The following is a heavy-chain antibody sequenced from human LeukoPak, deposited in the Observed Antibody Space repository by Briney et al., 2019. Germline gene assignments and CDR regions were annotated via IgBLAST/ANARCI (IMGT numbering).Heavy chain of an antibody. CDR3: ARGGAARLHFQN. CDR2: IYHSGST. J-gene: IGHJ1*01. D-gene: IGHD6-6*01. Sequence: SETLSLTCTVSGGSISTYYWNWIRQSPGKGLEWIGYIYHSGSTNYNPSLQSRVTISVDTSKNQFSLDLNSVTAADTAVYHCARGGAARLHFQNWGQGTLVTVSS. V-gene: IGHV4-59*01. CDR1: GGSISTYY.